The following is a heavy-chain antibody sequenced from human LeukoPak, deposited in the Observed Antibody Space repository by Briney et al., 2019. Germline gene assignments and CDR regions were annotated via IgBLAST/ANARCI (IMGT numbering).Heavy chain of an antibody. D-gene: IGHD3-22*01. CDR2: ISYDGSNK. Sequence: GGSLRLSCAASGFTFSSYAMRWVRQAPGKGLEWVAVISYDGSNKYYADSVKGRFTISRDNSKNTLYLQMNSLRAEDTAVYYCARDLQPGPIVVVYYWGQGTLVTVSS. V-gene: IGHV3-30-3*01. CDR3: ARDLQPGPIVVVYY. CDR1: GFTFSSYA. J-gene: IGHJ4*02.